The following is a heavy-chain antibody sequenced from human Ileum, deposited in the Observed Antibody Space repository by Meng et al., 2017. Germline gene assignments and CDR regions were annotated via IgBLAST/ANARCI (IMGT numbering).Heavy chain of an antibody. D-gene: IGHD5-18*01. J-gene: IGHJ4*01. CDR3: ARGVTAGLDY. V-gene: IGHV1-8*01. CDR1: GYTFSSLD. Sequence: QVQLVQSGAEVKKPGAAVKVSCKASGYTFSSLDINWVRQAPGQGLEWMGWMSPRSDDTGYAQKFQGRVTMTRDTSISTAYMELSSLTSEDTAIYYCARGVTAGLDYWGHGTLVTVSS. CDR2: MSPRSDDT.